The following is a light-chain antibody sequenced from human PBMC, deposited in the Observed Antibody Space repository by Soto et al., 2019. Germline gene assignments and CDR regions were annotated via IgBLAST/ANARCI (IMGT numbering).Light chain of an antibody. CDR3: QQYNNWPRT. V-gene: IGKV3-15*01. Sequence: EIVMTQSPASLSVSPGERATLSCRASQSVSSNLAWYQQKPGQAPRLLIYGASTRATGIPARFSGSGSGTEVTLTISSRQSKDFAVYYCQQYNNWPRTFGQGTKVEIK. CDR2: GAS. J-gene: IGKJ1*01. CDR1: QSVSSN.